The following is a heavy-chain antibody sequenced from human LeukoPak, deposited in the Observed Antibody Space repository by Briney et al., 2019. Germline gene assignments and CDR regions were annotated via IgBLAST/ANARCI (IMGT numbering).Heavy chain of an antibody. Sequence: ETLSLTCAVYGGSFSGYYWSWIRQPPGKGLEWVSRINSDGRSTNYADSVKGRFSISRDNAENTLYLQMNSLRVEDTAVYYCARDLKTAMDYFDYWGQGALVTVSS. CDR1: GGSFSGYY. V-gene: IGHV3-74*01. CDR2: INSDGRST. CDR3: ARDLKTAMDYFDY. D-gene: IGHD2-2*01. J-gene: IGHJ4*02.